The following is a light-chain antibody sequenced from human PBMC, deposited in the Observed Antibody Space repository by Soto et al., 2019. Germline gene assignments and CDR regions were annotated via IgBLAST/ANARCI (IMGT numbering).Light chain of an antibody. CDR1: QSVSSSY. V-gene: IGKV3-20*01. Sequence: ENVLTQSPGTLSLSPGERATLSCRASQSVSSSYLAWYQQKPGQAPRLLIYGASSRATGIPDRFSGSGSGKNFPLPLRRMGAEDFSVYYCQQYGSPPPRTFGQGTKLEIK. J-gene: IGKJ2*01. CDR3: QQYGSPPPRT. CDR2: GAS.